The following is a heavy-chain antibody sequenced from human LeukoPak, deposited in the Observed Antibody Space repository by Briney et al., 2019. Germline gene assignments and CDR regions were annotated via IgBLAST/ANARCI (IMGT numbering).Heavy chain of an antibody. D-gene: IGHD6-13*01. J-gene: IGHJ4*02. CDR2: IYSGGST. CDR3: ARGAATGPTLGLDY. Sequence: PGGSLRLSCAASGFTVSSNYMSWVRQAPGKGLEWVSVIYSGGSTYYADSVKGRFTISRDISKNTVYLQMNSLRAEDTAVYYCARGAATGPTLGLDYWGQGTLVTVSS. V-gene: IGHV3-53*01. CDR1: GFTVSSNY.